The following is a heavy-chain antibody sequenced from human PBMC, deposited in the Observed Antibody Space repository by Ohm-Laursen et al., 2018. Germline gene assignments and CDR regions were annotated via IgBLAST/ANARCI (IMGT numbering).Heavy chain of an antibody. V-gene: IGHV3-23*01. Sequence: SLRLSCAASGFSFHNYAMSWVRQAPGKGLEWVSTIVSSGGSAYYADSVKGRFTISRDNSNNTLFLLMNSLTAEDTAVYYCAKLTADWGQGTLVTVSS. J-gene: IGHJ4*02. CDR1: GFSFHNYA. CDR2: IVSSGGSA. D-gene: IGHD6-19*01. CDR3: AKLTAD.